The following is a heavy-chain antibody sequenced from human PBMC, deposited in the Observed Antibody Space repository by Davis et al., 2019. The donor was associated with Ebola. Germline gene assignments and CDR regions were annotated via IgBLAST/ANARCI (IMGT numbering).Heavy chain of an antibody. Sequence: SETLSLTCTVSGGSISSYYWSWIRQPPGKGLEWIGYIYYSGSTNYNPSLKSRVTISVDTSKNQFSLKLSSVTAADTAVYYCASRWEYYDSSGPVSFGMDVWGQGTTVTVSS. CDR3: ASRWEYYDSSGPVSFGMDV. CDR2: IYYSGST. D-gene: IGHD3-22*01. CDR1: GGSISSYY. J-gene: IGHJ6*02. V-gene: IGHV4-59*12.